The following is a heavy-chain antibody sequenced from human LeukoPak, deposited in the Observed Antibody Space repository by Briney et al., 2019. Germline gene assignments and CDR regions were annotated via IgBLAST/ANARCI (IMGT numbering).Heavy chain of an antibody. Sequence: ASVKVSCKASGYTFTGYYLHWVRQAPGQGLEWMGWINPNSGATDYAQRFQGRVTMTRDTSISTAYMELSRLRSGDTAVYFCAKIPNYYDGSGRFDYWGQGSLVTVSS. V-gene: IGHV1-2*02. CDR3: AKIPNYYDGSGRFDY. CDR1: GYTFTGYY. CDR2: INPNSGAT. J-gene: IGHJ4*02. D-gene: IGHD3-22*01.